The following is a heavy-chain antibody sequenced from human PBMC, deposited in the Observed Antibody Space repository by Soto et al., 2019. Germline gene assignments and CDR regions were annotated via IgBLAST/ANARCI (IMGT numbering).Heavy chain of an antibody. V-gene: IGHV1-18*01. Sequence: GASLKVSCKASGYTSTIYGISWVRHAPGQGLEWMGWISAYNGNTNYAQKLQVRVTMTTDTSTSTAYMELRSMRSDDTAVYYCARDKTVTTRPEFVVDWGQGSLVTVSS. D-gene: IGHD4-17*01. J-gene: IGHJ4*02. CDR2: ISAYNGNT. CDR3: ARDKTVTTRPEFVVD. CDR1: GYTSTIYG.